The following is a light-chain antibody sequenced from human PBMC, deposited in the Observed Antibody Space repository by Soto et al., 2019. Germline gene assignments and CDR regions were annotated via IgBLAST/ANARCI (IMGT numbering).Light chain of an antibody. J-gene: IGLJ1*01. V-gene: IGLV2-14*01. CDR1: SSDVGGYNY. CDR2: EVS. Sequence: QSALTQPASVSGSPGQSITISCTGTSSDVGGYNYVSWYQHHPGKAPKLILYEVSNRPSGVSNRFSGSKSGNTAPLTLSGLQAEDEADYYCAAYTTSSTYVFGSGTKVTVL. CDR3: AAYTTSSTYV.